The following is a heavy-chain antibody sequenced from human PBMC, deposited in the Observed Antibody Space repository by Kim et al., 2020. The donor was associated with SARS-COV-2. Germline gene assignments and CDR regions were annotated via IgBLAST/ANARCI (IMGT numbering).Heavy chain of an antibody. J-gene: IGHJ6*02. CDR1: GFTISNYW. V-gene: IGHV3-74*01. Sequence: GGSLRLSCAVSGFTISNYWMHWVRQAPGKGLVWVSRINSDGSRTNYADSVKGRFTISRDNAKNTLYLQMNSLRVEDTAVYYCARSRYNGQDVWGQGTTVTVSS. CDR3: ARSRYNGQDV. CDR2: INSDGSRT.